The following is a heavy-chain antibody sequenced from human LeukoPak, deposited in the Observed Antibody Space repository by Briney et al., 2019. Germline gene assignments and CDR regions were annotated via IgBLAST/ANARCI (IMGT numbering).Heavy chain of an antibody. D-gene: IGHD2-2*01. J-gene: IGHJ5*02. V-gene: IGHV4-59*01. CDR2: IYYSGST. CDR3: ASLRYCSSTSCSGWFDP. Sequence: PSETLSLTCTVSGGSISSYYWSWIRQPPGKGLEWIGYIYYSGSTNYNPSLKSRVTISVDTSKNQFSLKLSSVTAADTAVYYCASLRYCSSTSCSGWFDPWGQGTLVTVSS. CDR1: GGSISSYY.